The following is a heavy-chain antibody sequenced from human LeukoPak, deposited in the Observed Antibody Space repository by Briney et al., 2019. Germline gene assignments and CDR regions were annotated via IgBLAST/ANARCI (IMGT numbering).Heavy chain of an antibody. J-gene: IGHJ3*02. D-gene: IGHD6-19*01. CDR3: ARDMVAVAPGAFDI. V-gene: IGHV1-18*01. CDR2: VSAYNGNT. CDR1: GFTFSNYG. Sequence: ASVRVSCKASGFTFSNYGISWVRQAPGQGLEWMGWVSAYNGNTNYAQKVQDRVTMTTDTSTSTAYMELRSLRSDDTAVYYCARDMVAVAPGAFDIWGQGTMVTVSS.